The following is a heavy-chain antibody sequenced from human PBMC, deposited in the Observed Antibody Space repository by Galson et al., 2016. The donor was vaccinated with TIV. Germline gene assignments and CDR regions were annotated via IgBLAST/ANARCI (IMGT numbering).Heavy chain of an antibody. CDR1: GFTFSSYS. CDR3: ARTYDYGDKYYFGMDV. J-gene: IGHJ6*04. D-gene: IGHD4-17*01. Sequence: SLRLSCAASGFTFSSYSTHWVRQAPGKGLEWVAGISYDGSNKNYAQFVKGRITVSRDTSRNTLYLQMNSLRPEDTAVYYCARTYDYGDKYYFGMDVWGKGTTVTVSS. CDR2: ISYDGSNK. V-gene: IGHV3-30*14.